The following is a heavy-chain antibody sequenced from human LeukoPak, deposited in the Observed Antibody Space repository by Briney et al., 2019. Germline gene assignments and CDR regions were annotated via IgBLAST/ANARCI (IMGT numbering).Heavy chain of an antibody. V-gene: IGHV3-9*01. CDR3: AKAYYRGYSYGAPDY. D-gene: IGHD5-18*01. J-gene: IGHJ4*02. CDR2: ISWNSGSI. Sequence: PGGSLRLSCAASGFTFSSYWMSWVRQAPGKGLEWVSGISWNSGSIGYADSVKGRFTISRDNAKNSLYLQMNSLRAEDTALYYCAKAYYRGYSYGAPDYWGQGTLVTVSS. CDR1: GFTFSSYW.